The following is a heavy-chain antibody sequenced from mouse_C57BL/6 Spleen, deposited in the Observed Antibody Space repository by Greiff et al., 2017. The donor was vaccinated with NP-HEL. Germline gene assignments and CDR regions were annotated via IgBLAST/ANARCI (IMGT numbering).Heavy chain of an antibody. Sequence: VQRVESGPELVKPGASVKISCKASGYAFSSSWMNWVKQRPGKGLEWIGRIYPGDGDTNYNGKFKGKATLTADKSSSTAYMQLSSLTSEDSAVYFCAREDYDYDGRSYYAMDYWGQGTSVTVSS. CDR1: GYAFSSSW. CDR2: IYPGDGDT. CDR3: AREDYDYDGRSYYAMDY. J-gene: IGHJ4*01. D-gene: IGHD2-4*01. V-gene: IGHV1-82*01.